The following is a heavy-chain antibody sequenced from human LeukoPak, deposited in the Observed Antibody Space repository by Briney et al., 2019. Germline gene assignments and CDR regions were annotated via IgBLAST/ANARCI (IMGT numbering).Heavy chain of an antibody. CDR1: GYTFTGYY. CDR3: ARVPMDTIFGVAKGWFDP. V-gene: IGHV1-2*06. J-gene: IGHJ5*02. Sequence: ASVKVSCKASGYTFTGYYMHWVRQAPGQGLEWMGRINPNSGGTNYAQKFQGRVTMTRDTSISTAYMELSRLRSDDTAVYYCARVPMDTIFGVAKGWFDPWGQGTLDTVSS. CDR2: INPNSGGT. D-gene: IGHD3-3*01.